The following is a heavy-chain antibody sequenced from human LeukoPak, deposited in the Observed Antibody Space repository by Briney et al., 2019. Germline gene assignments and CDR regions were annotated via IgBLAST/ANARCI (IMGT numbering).Heavy chain of an antibody. CDR1: GGSISSSSYH. D-gene: IGHD3-10*01. Sequence: TSETLSLTCTVFGGSISSSSYHWGWIRQPPGMGLEWIGSISYTATTYYNPSLKGRVTISFDTSKNQFSLRLSSVTAADTAVYYCARHRFVIIRGEGWFDPWGQGTLVTVSS. J-gene: IGHJ5*02. CDR2: ISYTATT. CDR3: ARHRFVIIRGEGWFDP. V-gene: IGHV4-39*01.